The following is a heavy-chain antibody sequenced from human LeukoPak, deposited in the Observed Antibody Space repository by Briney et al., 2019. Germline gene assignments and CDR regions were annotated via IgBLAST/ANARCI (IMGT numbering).Heavy chain of an antibody. J-gene: IGHJ3*02. CDR1: GYSFTTYW. CDR3: ARRPHYYDSSAYAFDI. Sequence: GESLKISCKGSGYSFTTYWIGWVRQMPGKGLEWMGIIYPGDSDTRYSPSFQGQVTISADKSISTAYLQWSSLKASDTAMYYCARRPHYYDSSAYAFDIWGQGTMVTVSS. V-gene: IGHV5-51*01. D-gene: IGHD3-22*01. CDR2: IYPGDSDT.